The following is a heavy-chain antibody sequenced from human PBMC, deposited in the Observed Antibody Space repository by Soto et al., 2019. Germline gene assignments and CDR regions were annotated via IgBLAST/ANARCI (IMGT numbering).Heavy chain of an antibody. CDR1: GGSISSDDYY. J-gene: IGHJ6*02. V-gene: IGHV4-30-4*01. CDR3: ARGAALNTYYNYYGMDV. Sequence: SETLSLTCTVSGGSISSDDYYWSWIRQPPGKGLEWIGYIYYSGSAYYTPSLQGRVSISIDTSKNQFSLKLTSVTATDTAVYFCARGAALNTYYNYYGMDVWGQGTTVTVSS. CDR2: IYYSGSA. D-gene: IGHD6-25*01.